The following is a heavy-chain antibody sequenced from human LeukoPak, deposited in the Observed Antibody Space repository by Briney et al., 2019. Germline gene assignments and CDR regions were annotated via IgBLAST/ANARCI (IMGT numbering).Heavy chain of an antibody. D-gene: IGHD6-19*01. Sequence: PSETLSLTCTVSGGSINSYYWNWIRQPAGKGLEWIGHIQTSGSTKYNPSLKSRVTMSIDTSKNQFFLNLYSVTAADTAVYYCATNYTAVSAFDSWGQGTLVTVSS. CDR3: ATNYTAVSAFDS. J-gene: IGHJ4*02. CDR2: IQTSGST. CDR1: GGSINSYY. V-gene: IGHV4-4*07.